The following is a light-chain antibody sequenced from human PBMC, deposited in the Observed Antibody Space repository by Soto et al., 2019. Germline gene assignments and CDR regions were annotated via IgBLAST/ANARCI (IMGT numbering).Light chain of an antibody. CDR3: QHYNNWPLT. J-gene: IGKJ4*01. CDR1: QSVSSN. Sequence: EIVMTQSPATLSVSPGERATLSCRASQSVSSNLAWYQQKPGQAPRLLIYGASSRATGIPARFSGSGSGTEFTLTISSLQSEDVAVYYCQHYNNWPLTFGGGTKVEI. CDR2: GAS. V-gene: IGKV3-15*01.